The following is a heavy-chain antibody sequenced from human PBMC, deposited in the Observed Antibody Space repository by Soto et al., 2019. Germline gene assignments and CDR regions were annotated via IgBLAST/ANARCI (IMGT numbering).Heavy chain of an antibody. Sequence: QITLKESGPTLVKPTQTLTLTCTFSGFSLSTSGVAVGWIRQPPGKALEWLALIYWDDDKRYSPSLKSRLTITQHTSKNPVVLTTTNMDPVDTATYYCVHSRGSRWFDPWGQGALVTVSS. D-gene: IGHD1-26*01. CDR3: VHSRGSRWFDP. J-gene: IGHJ5*02. CDR2: IYWDDDK. V-gene: IGHV2-5*02. CDR1: GFSLSTSGVA.